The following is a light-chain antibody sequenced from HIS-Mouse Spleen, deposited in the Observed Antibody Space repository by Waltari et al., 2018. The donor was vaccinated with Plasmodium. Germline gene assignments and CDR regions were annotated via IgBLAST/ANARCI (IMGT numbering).Light chain of an antibody. J-gene: IGLJ2*01. CDR3: CSYAGSRMV. Sequence: QSALTQPASVSGSPGQSITISCTGTSSDVGGSNLVSWYQQHPGKAPKLMIYEGSKRPSGVSNRFSGSKSGNTASLTISGLQAEDEADYYCCSYAGSRMVFGGGTKLTVL. CDR1: SSDVGGSNL. V-gene: IGLV2-23*01. CDR2: EGS.